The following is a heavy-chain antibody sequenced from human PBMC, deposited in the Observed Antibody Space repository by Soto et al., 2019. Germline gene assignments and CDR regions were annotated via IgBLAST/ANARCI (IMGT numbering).Heavy chain of an antibody. V-gene: IGHV1-18*01. J-gene: IGHJ4*02. CDR1: GYTFTSYG. D-gene: IGHD2-2*01. CDR3: ARRDIEVVPAAAFDY. CDR2: IIAYNGNT. Sequence: QGQLVQSGAEVKTPGASVKFSCKASGYTFTSYGISWVRQAPGQGLEWLGWIIAYNGNTNYAQKLQGRVTMTTDPSTSTAYMELRSLRSAATAVFYCARRDIEVVPAAAFDYWGKGPLVTVSS.